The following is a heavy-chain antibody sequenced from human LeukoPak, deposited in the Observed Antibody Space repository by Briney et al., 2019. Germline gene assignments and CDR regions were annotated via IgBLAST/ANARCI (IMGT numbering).Heavy chain of an antibody. CDR3: ARGVLRYFDWLDY. Sequence: SETLSLTCAVSGYSISSGYYWGWIRQPPGKGLEWIGSIYHSGSTYYNPSLKSRVTISVDTSKNQFSLRLSSVTAADTAVYYRARGVLRYFDWLDYWGQGTLVTVSP. CDR2: IYHSGST. J-gene: IGHJ4*02. D-gene: IGHD3-9*01. V-gene: IGHV4-38-2*01. CDR1: GYSISSGYY.